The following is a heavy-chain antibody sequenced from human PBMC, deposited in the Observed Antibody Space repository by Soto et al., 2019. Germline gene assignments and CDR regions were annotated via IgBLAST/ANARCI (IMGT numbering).Heavy chain of an antibody. J-gene: IGHJ2*01. V-gene: IGHV4-30-4*01. CDR2: IYYSGST. CDR1: GGSISSGDYY. CDR3: ARGRGGVVVPAATGWYFDL. Sequence: QVQLQESGPGLVKPSQTLSLTCTVSGGSISSGDYYWSWIRQPPGKGLEWIGYIYYSGSTYYNPSLNSRVTISVDTSKNQFSLKLSSVPAAYTAVYYCARGRGGVVVPAATGWYFDLWGRGTLVTVSS. D-gene: IGHD2-2*01.